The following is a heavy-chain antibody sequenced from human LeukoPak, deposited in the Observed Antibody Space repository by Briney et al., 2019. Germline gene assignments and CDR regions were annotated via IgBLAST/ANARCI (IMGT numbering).Heavy chain of an antibody. J-gene: IGHJ5*02. D-gene: IGHD3-10*01. CDR1: GFIFSNHG. Sequence: PGGSLRLSCAASGFIFSNHGMHWVRQAPGERLEWVAVIWDDGNNKRYANSVNGRFTISRDNSENTLYLQMNGLTAEDTAMYYCARDSYQDYYGRFDPWGQGTLVIVSS. CDR2: IWDDGNNK. V-gene: IGHV3-33*01. CDR3: ARDSYQDYYGRFDP.